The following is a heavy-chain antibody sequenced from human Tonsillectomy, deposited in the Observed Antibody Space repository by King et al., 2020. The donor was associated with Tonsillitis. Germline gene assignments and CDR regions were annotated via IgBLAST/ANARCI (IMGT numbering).Heavy chain of an antibody. D-gene: IGHD2-21*01. CDR3: VREAYD. CDR1: GYTFTDYY. J-gene: IGHJ4*02. V-gene: IGHV1-2*02. Sequence: VQLVQSGAEVKKPGASVKVSCKTSGYTFTDYYIHWVRQAPGQGLEWMGWINPDSGATIYAQKFQDRGTLTRDTSVSTAYMELSRRRFDDTALYYCVREAYDWGQGTLVTVSS. CDR2: INPDSGAT.